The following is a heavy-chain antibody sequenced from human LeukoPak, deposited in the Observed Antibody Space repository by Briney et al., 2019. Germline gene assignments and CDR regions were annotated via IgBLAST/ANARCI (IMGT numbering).Heavy chain of an antibody. J-gene: IGHJ4*02. CDR3: ARRGFSDSRGFYPDFDY. CDR2: SRNKANSYST. Sequence: GGSLRLSCAASGFIFIDYYMDWVRQAPGKGLEWVGRSRNKANSYSTEYAAPVKGRFTISRDESKNSMYLQMNSLKTEDTAVYFCARRGFSDSRGFYPDFDYWGRGTLVTVSS. V-gene: IGHV3-72*01. D-gene: IGHD3-22*01. CDR1: GFIFIDYY.